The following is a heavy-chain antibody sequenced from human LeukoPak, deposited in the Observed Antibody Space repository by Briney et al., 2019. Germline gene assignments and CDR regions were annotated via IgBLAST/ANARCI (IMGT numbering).Heavy chain of an antibody. V-gene: IGHV4-39*07. CDR1: GGSISSSSYY. CDR3: ARVGANYDFWSGYYFDRYYFDY. CDR2: IYYSGST. J-gene: IGHJ4*02. D-gene: IGHD3-3*01. Sequence: SETLSLTCTVSGGSISSSSYYWGWIRQPPGKGLEWIGSIYYSGSTYYNPSLKSRVTISVDTSKNQFSLKLSSVTAADTAVYYCARVGANYDFWSGYYFDRYYFDYWGQGTLVTVSS.